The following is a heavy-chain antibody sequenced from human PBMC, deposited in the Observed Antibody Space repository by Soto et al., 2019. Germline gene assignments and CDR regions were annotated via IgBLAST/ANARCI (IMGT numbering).Heavy chain of an antibody. V-gene: IGHV1-3*01. D-gene: IGHD1-7*01. Sequence: ASVKVSCKASGYTFTSYAMHWVRQAPGQRLEWMGWINAGNGNTKYSQKFQGRVTITRDTSASTAYMELSSLRSEDTAVYYCARGGWYNWNYMYDWFDPWGQGTLVTSPQ. CDR1: GYTFTSYA. J-gene: IGHJ5*02. CDR2: INAGNGNT. CDR3: ARGGWYNWNYMYDWFDP.